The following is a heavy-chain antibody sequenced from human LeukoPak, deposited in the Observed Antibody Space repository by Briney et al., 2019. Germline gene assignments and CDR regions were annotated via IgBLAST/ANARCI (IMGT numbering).Heavy chain of an antibody. CDR1: GGSISSYY. V-gene: IGHV4-59*08. CDR2: IYYSGST. J-gene: IGHJ5*02. CDR3: ARLKRSIFGVVSLYNWFDP. Sequence: SETLSLTCTVSGGSISSYYWSWLRQPPGKGLEWIGYIYYSGSTNYNPSLKSRVTISVDTSKNQFSLKLSSVTAADTAVYYCARLKRSIFGVVSLYNWFDPWGQGTLVTVSS. D-gene: IGHD3-3*01.